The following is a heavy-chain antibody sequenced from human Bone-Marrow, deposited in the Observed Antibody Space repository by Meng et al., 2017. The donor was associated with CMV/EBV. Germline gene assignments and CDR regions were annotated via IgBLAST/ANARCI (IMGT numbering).Heavy chain of an antibody. Sequence: GESLKISCAASGFTFSSYSMNWVRQAPGKGLEWVSSISSSSSYIYYADSVKGRFTISRDNAKNSLYLQMNSLRAEDTAVYCCARDLSDCSSTSCYYYYYYGMDVWGQGTTVTVSS. CDR1: GFTFSSYS. D-gene: IGHD2-2*01. CDR2: ISSSSSYI. V-gene: IGHV3-21*01. J-gene: IGHJ6*02. CDR3: ARDLSDCSSTSCYYYYYYGMDV.